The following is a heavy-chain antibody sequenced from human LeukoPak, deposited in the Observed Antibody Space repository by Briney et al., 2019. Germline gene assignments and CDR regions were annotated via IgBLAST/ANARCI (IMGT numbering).Heavy chain of an antibody. D-gene: IGHD3-22*01. V-gene: IGHV4-59*08. J-gene: IGHJ3*02. Sequence: SETLSLTCTVSGGSISSYYWSWLRQPPGKGLEWIGYIYYSGSTNYNPSLKSRVTISVHTSKNQFSLKLSSVTAADTAVYYCATQIRYDSSGYACDIWGQGTMVTVSS. CDR2: IYYSGST. CDR1: GGSISSYY. CDR3: ATQIRYDSSGYACDI.